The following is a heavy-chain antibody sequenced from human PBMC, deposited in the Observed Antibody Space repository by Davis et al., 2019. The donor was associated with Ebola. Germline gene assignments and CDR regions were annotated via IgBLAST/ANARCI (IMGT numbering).Heavy chain of an antibody. CDR2: IKQDGSEK. J-gene: IGHJ6*02. Sequence: GESLKISCAASGFTFSSYVMSWVRQAPGKGLEWVANIKQDGSEKYYVDSVKGRFTISRDNAKNSLYLQMNSLRAEDTAVYYCARDVSGWYGDYYYYYGMDVWGQGTTVTVSS. CDR1: GFTFSSYV. CDR3: ARDVSGWYGDYYYYYGMDV. D-gene: IGHD6-19*01. V-gene: IGHV3-7*01.